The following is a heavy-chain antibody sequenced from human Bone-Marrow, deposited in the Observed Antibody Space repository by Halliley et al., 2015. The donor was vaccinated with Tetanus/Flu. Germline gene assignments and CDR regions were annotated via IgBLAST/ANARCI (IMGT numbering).Heavy chain of an antibody. V-gene: IGHV3-33*01. Sequence: LEWVAVIWYDGSKTYYADSVRGRFTISRDDSQNTVYLQMNSLRVEDTAVYFCARDGEVAVGKFYFGKWGQGTLVTVSS. CDR2: IWYDGSKT. J-gene: IGHJ4*02. D-gene: IGHD3-16*01. CDR3: ARDGEVAVGKFYFGK.